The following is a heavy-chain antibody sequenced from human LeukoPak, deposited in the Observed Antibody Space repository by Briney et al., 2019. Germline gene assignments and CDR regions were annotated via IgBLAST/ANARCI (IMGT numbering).Heavy chain of an antibody. V-gene: IGHV3-30*02. Sequence: PGGSLRLSCAASGFTISSYGMHWVRQAPGKGLEWVAFIRYDGSVKHYADSVKGRFTISRDNSKNTLYLQMDSLRPEDTAVYYCAKRIVVLPEGAFDVWGQGTMVTVSS. CDR3: AKRIVVLPEGAFDV. CDR2: IRYDGSVK. D-gene: IGHD2-2*01. CDR1: GFTISSYG. J-gene: IGHJ3*01.